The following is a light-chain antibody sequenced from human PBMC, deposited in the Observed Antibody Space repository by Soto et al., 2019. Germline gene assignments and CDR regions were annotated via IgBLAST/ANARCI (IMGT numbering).Light chain of an antibody. V-gene: IGKV1-27*01. J-gene: IGKJ5*01. CDR2: GAS. CDR3: QKYDSAPAT. Sequence: DIQMTQSPSSLSASVGDRVTITCRASQAISNYLAWYQQKPGKVPKLLIYGASTLQSGVPSRFSGSGSVTDFTLTISSLQPEDVATYYCQKYDSAPATFGQGTRLEIK. CDR1: QAISNY.